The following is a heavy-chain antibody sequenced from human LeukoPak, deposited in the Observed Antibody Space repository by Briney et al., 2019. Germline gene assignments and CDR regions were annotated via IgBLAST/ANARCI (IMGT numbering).Heavy chain of an antibody. CDR3: AREPYIVVVPAAAFDP. CDR2: ISAYNGNT. D-gene: IGHD2-2*01. Sequence: ASVKVSCKASGYTFTSYGISWVRQAPGQGLEWMGWISAYNGNTNYAQKLQGRVTMTTDTSTSTAYMELRSLRSDDTAVYYCAREPYIVVVPAAAFDPWGQGTLVTVSS. J-gene: IGHJ5*02. V-gene: IGHV1-18*01. CDR1: GYTFTSYG.